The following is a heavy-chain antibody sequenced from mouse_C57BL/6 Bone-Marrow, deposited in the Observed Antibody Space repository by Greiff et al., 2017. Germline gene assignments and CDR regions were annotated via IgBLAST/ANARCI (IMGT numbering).Heavy chain of an antibody. CDR2: SRNKANDYTT. Sequence: EVKLMESGGGLVQSGRSLRLSCATSGFTFSDFYMEWVRQAPGKGLEWIAASRNKANDYTTEYSASVKGRFIVSRDTSQSILYLQMNALRAEDTAIYYCARDAYDHWYFDVWGTGTTVTVSS. J-gene: IGHJ1*03. V-gene: IGHV7-1*01. CDR1: GFTFSDFY. CDR3: ARDAYDHWYFDV. D-gene: IGHD2-3*01.